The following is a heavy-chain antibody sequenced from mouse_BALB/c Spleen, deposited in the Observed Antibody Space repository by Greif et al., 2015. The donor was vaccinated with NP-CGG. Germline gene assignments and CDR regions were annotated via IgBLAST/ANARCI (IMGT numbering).Heavy chain of an antibody. D-gene: IGHD1-1*01. J-gene: IGHJ3*01. CDR1: GFTFSDYY. CDR2: ISNGGGST. CDR3: ARGSSYAWFAY. V-gene: IGHV5-12*02. Sequence: EVQLVESGGGLVQPGGSLKLSCATSGFTFSDYYMYWVRQTPEKRLEWVAYISNGGGSTYYPDTVKGRFTNSRDNAKNTLYLQMSRLKSEDTAMYYCARGSSYAWFAYWGQGTLVTVPA.